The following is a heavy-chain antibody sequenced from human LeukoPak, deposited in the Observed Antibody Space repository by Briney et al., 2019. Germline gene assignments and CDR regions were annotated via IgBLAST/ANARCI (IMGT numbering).Heavy chain of an antibody. Sequence: HPGGSLRLSCAASGFTVISNYMSWVRQAPGKGLEWGSVIYSGGNTYYADSVKGPFITSRDNSKNPLYLQMNSLRAEDTAVYYCARGDYYYMDVWGKGTTVTVPS. CDR2: IYSGGNT. V-gene: IGHV3-53*01. J-gene: IGHJ6*03. CDR1: GFTVISNY. D-gene: IGHD1-26*01. CDR3: ARGDYYYMDV.